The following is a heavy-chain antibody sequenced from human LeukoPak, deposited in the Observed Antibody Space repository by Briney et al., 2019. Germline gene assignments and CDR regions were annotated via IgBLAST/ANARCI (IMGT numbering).Heavy chain of an antibody. CDR3: ARRRYDWGGDFAN. D-gene: IGHD3-16*01. Sequence: PGGSLRLSCAASGFTVSSYAMGWVRQAPGKGLEWVSAIGGGGTLYYADSVKGRFSISRDISKNTLLLQTNSLRAEDTAVYYCARRRYDWGGDFANWGQGTLVTVSS. V-gene: IGHV3-23*01. CDR1: GFTVSSYA. CDR2: IGGGGTL. J-gene: IGHJ4*02.